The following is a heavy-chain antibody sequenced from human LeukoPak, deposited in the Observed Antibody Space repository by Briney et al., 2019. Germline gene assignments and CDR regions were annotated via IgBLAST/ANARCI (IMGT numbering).Heavy chain of an antibody. CDR3: TTVSHFYL. D-gene: IGHD2/OR15-2a*01. V-gene: IGHV3-15*01. CDR1: GFTFTDAW. CDR2: IKNGGTT. Sequence: GGSLRLSCADSGFTFTDAWLSWVRQAPGKGLEWVGRIKNGGTTDYAAPVEGRFTISRDDSKATLYLQMNSLKTEDTAMYYCTTVSHFYLGGQGTLVTVSS. J-gene: IGHJ4*02.